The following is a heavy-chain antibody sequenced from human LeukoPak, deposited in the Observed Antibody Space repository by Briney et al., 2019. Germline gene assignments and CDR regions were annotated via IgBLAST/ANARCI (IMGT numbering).Heavy chain of an antibody. CDR2: VIPIFGTA. J-gene: IGHJ6*03. Sequence: SVKVSCKASGGTFSSYAISWVRQAPGQGLEWMGRVIPIFGTANYAQKFQGRVTITTDESTSTAYMELSGLRSEDTAVYYCASGRLTYYHGSGSYYPYYYYYMDVWGKGTTVTVSS. V-gene: IGHV1-69*05. CDR3: ASGRLTYYHGSGSYYPYYYYYMDV. D-gene: IGHD3-10*01. CDR1: GGTFSSYA.